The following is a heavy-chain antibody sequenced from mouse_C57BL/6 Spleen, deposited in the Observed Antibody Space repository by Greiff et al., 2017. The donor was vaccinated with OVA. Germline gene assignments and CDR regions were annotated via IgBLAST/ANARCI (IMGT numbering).Heavy chain of an antibody. CDR2: ISSGSSTI. D-gene: IGHD1-1*01. V-gene: IGHV5-17*01. CDR3: ATNYGSSPWYFDV. J-gene: IGHJ1*03. CDR1: GFTFSDYG. Sequence: EVQLVESGGGLVKPGGSLKLSCAASGFTFSDYGMHWVRQAPEKGLEWVAYISSGSSTIYYADTVKGRFTISRENAKNTLFLQMTSLRSEDTAMYYCATNYGSSPWYFDVWGTGTTVTVSS.